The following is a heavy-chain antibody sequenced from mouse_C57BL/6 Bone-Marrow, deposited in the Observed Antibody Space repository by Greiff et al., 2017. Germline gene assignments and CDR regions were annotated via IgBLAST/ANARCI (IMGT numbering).Heavy chain of an antibody. CDR3: ARGELGCAG. CDR1: GYTFTSYW. V-gene: IGHV1-61*01. CDR2: IYPSDSET. D-gene: IGHD4-1*01. J-gene: IGHJ3*02. Sequence: QVQLQQPGAELVRPGSSVKLSCKASGYTFTSYWMDWVKQRPGQGLEWIGNIYPSDSETHYNQKFKDKATLTVDKSSSTAYMQLSSLTSEDSAVXYCARGELGCAGWGQGGLVTVSA.